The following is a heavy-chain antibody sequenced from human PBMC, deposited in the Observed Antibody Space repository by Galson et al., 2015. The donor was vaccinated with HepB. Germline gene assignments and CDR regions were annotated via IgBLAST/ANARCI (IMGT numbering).Heavy chain of an antibody. D-gene: IGHD2-8*01. CDR2: ISYDGSNK. V-gene: IGHV3-30*04. Sequence: SLRLSCAASGFTFSSYAMHWVRQAPGKGLEWVAVISYDGSNKYYADSVKGRFTISRDNSKNTLYLQMNSLRAEDTAVYYCALGGDIVLMVYATPPGYWGQGTLVTVSS. CDR1: GFTFSSYA. J-gene: IGHJ4*02. CDR3: ALGGDIVLMVYATPPGY.